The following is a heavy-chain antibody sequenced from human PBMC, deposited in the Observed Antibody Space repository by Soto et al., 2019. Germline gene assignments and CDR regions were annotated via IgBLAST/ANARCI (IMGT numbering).Heavy chain of an antibody. J-gene: IGHJ6*02. D-gene: IGHD5-18*01. CDR2: INHSGST. V-gene: IGHV4-34*01. CDR1: GGSFSGYY. CDR3: AREQLWPYSYYYYGMDV. Sequence: SETLSLTCAVYGGSFSGYYWSWIRQPPGKGLEWIGEINHSGSTNYNPSLKSRVTISVDTSKNQSSLKLSSVTAADTAVYYCAREQLWPYSYYYYGMDVWGQGTTVTVSS.